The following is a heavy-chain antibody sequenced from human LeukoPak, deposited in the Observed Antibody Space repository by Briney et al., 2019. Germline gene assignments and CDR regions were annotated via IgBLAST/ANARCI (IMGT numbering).Heavy chain of an antibody. CDR2: ISSDGVEK. V-gene: IGHV3-30*04. J-gene: IGHJ6*03. D-gene: IGHD3-9*01. Sequence: PGGSLRLSCEASGFTFSHYGIHWVRQTPGKGLEWVAAISSDGVEKHYADSVKGRFTISRDNSKSTLYLQMNSLRAEDTALYYCAREGHYDILTGYSPVEYYFYYMDVWGKGTTVTFSS. CDR3: AREGHYDILTGYSPVEYYFYYMDV. CDR1: GFTFSHYG.